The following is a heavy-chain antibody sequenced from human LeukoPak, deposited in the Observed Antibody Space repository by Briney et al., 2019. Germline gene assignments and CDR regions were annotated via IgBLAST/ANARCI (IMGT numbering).Heavy chain of an antibody. D-gene: IGHD6-13*01. J-gene: IGHJ4*02. CDR2: IIPIFGTA. V-gene: IGHV1-69*05. CDR3: ARDGYSSSWYHY. Sequence: ASVKVSCKASGGTFSSYAISWVRQAPGQGLEWMGRIIPIFGTANYAQKFQGRVTITTDESTSTAYMELSSLRSEDTAVYYCARDGYSSSWYHYWGQGTLVTVSS. CDR1: GGTFSSYA.